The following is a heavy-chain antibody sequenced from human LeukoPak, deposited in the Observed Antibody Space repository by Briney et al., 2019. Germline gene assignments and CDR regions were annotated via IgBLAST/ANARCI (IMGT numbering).Heavy chain of an antibody. Sequence: SETLSLTCAVYGGSFSGYYWSWIRQPPGKGLEWIGEINHSGSTNYNPSLKSRVTISVDTSKNQFSLRLSSVTAADTAVYYCARGSIAPDYWGQGTLVTVSS. D-gene: IGHD6-6*01. CDR1: GGSFSGYY. CDR3: ARGSIAPDY. CDR2: INHSGST. V-gene: IGHV4-34*01. J-gene: IGHJ4*02.